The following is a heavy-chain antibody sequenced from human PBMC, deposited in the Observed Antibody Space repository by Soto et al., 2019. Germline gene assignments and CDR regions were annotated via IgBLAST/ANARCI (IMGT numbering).Heavy chain of an antibody. CDR1: GDSSSSVGYS. Sequence: TLSLTCAASGDSSSSVGYSWSRFRQPPGKGLEWIGYIYHSGSTYYNPPLKSRVTIAVDRSKNQLSLKLRFLTAAVTAVYDCVNGGRGSSYGYWGQGTLVTVSS. J-gene: IGHJ4*02. D-gene: IGHD5-18*01. CDR3: VNGGRGSSYGY. V-gene: IGHV4-30-2*01. CDR2: IYHSGST.